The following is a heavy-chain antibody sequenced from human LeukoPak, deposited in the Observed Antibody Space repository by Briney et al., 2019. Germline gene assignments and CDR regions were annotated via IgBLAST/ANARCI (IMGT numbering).Heavy chain of an antibody. CDR3: ARVGTYCSSTSCYPQTDY. Sequence: GGSLRLSCAASGFTFSSYSMNWVRQAPGKGLEGVSSISSSSSYIYYADSVKGRFTISRDNAKNSLYLQMNSLRAEDTAVYYCARVGTYCSSTSCYPQTDYWGQGTLVTVSS. J-gene: IGHJ4*02. CDR1: GFTFSSYS. D-gene: IGHD2-2*01. CDR2: ISSSSSYI. V-gene: IGHV3-21*01.